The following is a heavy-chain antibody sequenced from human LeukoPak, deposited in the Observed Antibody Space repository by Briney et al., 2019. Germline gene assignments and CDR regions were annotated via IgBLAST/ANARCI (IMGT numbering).Heavy chain of an antibody. J-gene: IGHJ4*02. CDR2: IYHSGSS. V-gene: IGHV4-38-2*02. CDR1: DYSISSPYY. D-gene: IGHD6-19*01. Sequence: SKTLSLTCTVSDYSISSPYYWGWIRQPPGKGLEWIGSIYHSGSSYSNPSLKSRVTISVDTSKNQFSLKLSSVIAADTAVYYCAREGYDNGWAFGYWGQGTLVTVSS. CDR3: AREGYDNGWAFGY.